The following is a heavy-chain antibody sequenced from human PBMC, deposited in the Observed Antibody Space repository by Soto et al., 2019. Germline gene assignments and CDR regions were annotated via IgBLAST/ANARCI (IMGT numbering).Heavy chain of an antibody. CDR3: VRAQRYSSGWYIDY. J-gene: IGHJ4*02. Sequence: EVQLVESGGGLVQPGGSLKLSCVVSGFTFSAMHWVRQASGKGLEWVGRIRSKTYNYATVYSESVKGRFIISRDDSKNTEYLQMNSMKTEDTAVYYCVRAQRYSSGWYIDYWGQGTLVTVSS. CDR1: GFTFSA. V-gene: IGHV3-73*02. CDR2: IRSKTYNYAT. D-gene: IGHD6-19*01.